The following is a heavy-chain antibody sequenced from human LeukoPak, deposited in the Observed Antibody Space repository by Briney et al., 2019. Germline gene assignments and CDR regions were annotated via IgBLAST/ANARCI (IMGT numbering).Heavy chain of an antibody. D-gene: IGHD2-21*02. CDR2: MNTGGSI. V-gene: IGHV4-4*07. Sequence: SETLSLTCTVSGGSISSYYWSWIRQPAGKRLEWIGRMNTGGSINYNPSLKSRVTMSVDTSKNQFSLKLSSVTAADTAVYYCARTYCGGDCRGYYYSYYMDVWGKGTTVTISS. CDR1: GGSISSYY. CDR3: ARTYCGGDCRGYYYSYYMDV. J-gene: IGHJ6*03.